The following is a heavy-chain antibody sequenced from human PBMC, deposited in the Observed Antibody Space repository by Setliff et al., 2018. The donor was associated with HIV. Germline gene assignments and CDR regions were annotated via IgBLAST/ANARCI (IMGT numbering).Heavy chain of an antibody. Sequence: SETLSLTCTVYGASISNSNSYWGWIRQPPGKRLEWLGSIYSSGSPSYNPSLSSRLTISVDTSKNQFSLKLSSVTAADTAVYYCARGRSWGSPRYWYFDLWGRGTLVTVSS. CDR2: IYSSGSP. D-gene: IGHD1-26*01. CDR3: ARGRSWGSPRYWYFDL. J-gene: IGHJ2*01. V-gene: IGHV4-39*01. CDR1: GASISNSNSY.